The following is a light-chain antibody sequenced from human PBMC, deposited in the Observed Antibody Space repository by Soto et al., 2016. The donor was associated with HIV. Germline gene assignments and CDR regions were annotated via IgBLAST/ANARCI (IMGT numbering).Light chain of an antibody. CDR3: MQPLQTPKFT. Sequence: DIVMTQSPLSLPVTPGEPASISCRSSQSLLHSNGYNYLDWYLQKPGQSPQLLIYLGSNRASGVPDRFSGSGSGTDFTLKISRVEAEDAGVYYCMQPLQTPKFTFGPGTKVDIK. J-gene: IGKJ3*01. CDR2: LGS. V-gene: IGKV2-28*01. CDR1: QSLLHSNGYNY.